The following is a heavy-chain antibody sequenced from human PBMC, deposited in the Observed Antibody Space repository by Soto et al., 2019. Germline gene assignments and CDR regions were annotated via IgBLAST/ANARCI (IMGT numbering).Heavy chain of an antibody. V-gene: IGHV1-69*01. CDR2: IIPIFGTA. D-gene: IGHD6-6*01. CDR1: GGTFSSYA. CDR3: ATKQLVPNHYYYGMDV. Sequence: QVQLVQSGAEVKKPGSSVKVSYKASGGTFSSYAISWVRQAPGQGLEWMGGIIPIFGTANYAQKFQGRVTITADESTSTAYMELSSLRSEDTAVYYCATKQLVPNHYYYGMDVWGQGTTVTVSS. J-gene: IGHJ6*02.